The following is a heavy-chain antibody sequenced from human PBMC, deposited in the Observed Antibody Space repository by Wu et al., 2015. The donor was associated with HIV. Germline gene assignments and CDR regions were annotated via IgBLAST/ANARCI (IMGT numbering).Heavy chain of an antibody. D-gene: IGHD6-19*01. CDR1: GYTFTSYD. V-gene: IGHV1-8*01. Sequence: QVQLVQSGAEVKKPGASVKVSCKTSGYTFTSYDINWVRQATGQGLEWMGWMNPKSYNTGYAQKFQGRLTMTRDTSISTAYMELSSLRSEDTAVYYCARQXAYSSGWYVYDYWGQGTLVTVSS. CDR3: ARQXAYSSGWYVYDY. J-gene: IGHJ4*02. CDR2: MNPKSYNT.